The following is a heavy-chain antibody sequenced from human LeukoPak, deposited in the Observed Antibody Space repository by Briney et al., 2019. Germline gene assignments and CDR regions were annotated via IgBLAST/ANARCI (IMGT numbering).Heavy chain of an antibody. CDR2: IYYSGST. CDR1: GGSISSYY. D-gene: IGHD2-8*01. J-gene: IGHJ5*02. Sequence: PSETLSLTCTVSGGSISSYYWSWIRQPPGKGLEWIGYIYYSGSTNYNPSLKSRVTISVDTSKNQFSLKLSSVTAADTAVHYCARHSGWCTNGVCYDNWFDPWGQGTLVTVSS. CDR3: ARHSGWCTNGVCYDNWFDP. V-gene: IGHV4-59*08.